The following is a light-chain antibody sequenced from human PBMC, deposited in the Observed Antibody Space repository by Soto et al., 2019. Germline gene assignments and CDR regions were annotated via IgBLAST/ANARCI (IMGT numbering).Light chain of an antibody. J-gene: IGLJ3*02. V-gene: IGLV2-14*01. CDR1: SSDVGRYNY. Sequence: QSALTQPASVSGSPGQSITISCTGTSSDVGRYNYVSWYQQHPGKAPKLMIFEVTNRPSGVSDRFSGSKSANAASLTISGLQAEDEADYYCSSFTSSNPWVFGGGTKLTVL. CDR3: SSFTSSNPWV. CDR2: EVT.